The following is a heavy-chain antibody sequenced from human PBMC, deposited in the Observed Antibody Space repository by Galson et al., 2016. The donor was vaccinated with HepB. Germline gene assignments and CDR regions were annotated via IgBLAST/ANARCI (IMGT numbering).Heavy chain of an antibody. CDR3: SRDRPGYSSGWYDS. V-gene: IGHV1-18*04. J-gene: IGHJ5*01. CDR1: GYTFTSYG. D-gene: IGHD6-19*01. Sequence: SVKVSCKASGYTFTSYGISWVRQAPGQGLEWMGWISAYNGNTNYVQKLQGRVTMTTDTSTSTAYMELRSLRSDDTAVYYCSRDRPGYSSGWYDSWGQGTLVTVSS. CDR2: ISAYNGNT.